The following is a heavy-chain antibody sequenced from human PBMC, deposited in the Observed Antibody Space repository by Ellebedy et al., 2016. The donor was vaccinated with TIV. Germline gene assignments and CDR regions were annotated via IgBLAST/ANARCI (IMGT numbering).Heavy chain of an antibody. V-gene: IGHV3-7*03. Sequence: GESLKISCVASGFTFSSAWMSWVRQAPGKGLQWVANIKQDGSEKYYVDSVKGRFTISRDNAKNSLYLQMNSLRAEDTAVYYCARGRGLGTWGQGTLVTVS. CDR2: IKQDGSEK. CDR1: GFTFSSAW. J-gene: IGHJ5*02. CDR3: ARGRGLGT. D-gene: IGHD3-16*01.